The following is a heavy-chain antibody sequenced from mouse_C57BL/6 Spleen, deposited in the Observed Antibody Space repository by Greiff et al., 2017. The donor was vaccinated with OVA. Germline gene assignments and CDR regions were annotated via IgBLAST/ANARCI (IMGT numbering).Heavy chain of an antibody. D-gene: IGHD1-1*01. CDR2: ISDGGSYT. CDR3: ARGGDGSSYDYAMDY. V-gene: IGHV5-4*03. CDR1: GFTFSSYA. J-gene: IGHJ4*01. Sequence: DVMLVESGGGLVKPGGSLKLSCAASGFTFSSYAMSWVRQTPEKRLEWVATISDGGSYTYYPDNVKGRFTISRDNAKNNLYLQMSHLKSEDTAMYYCARGGDGSSYDYAMDYWGQGTSVTVSS.